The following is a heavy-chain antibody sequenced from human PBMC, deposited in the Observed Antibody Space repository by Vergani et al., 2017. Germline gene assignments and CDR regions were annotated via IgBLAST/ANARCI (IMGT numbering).Heavy chain of an antibody. CDR2: ISYSGDT. D-gene: IGHD3-10*01. V-gene: IGHV4-59*01. J-gene: IGHJ3*02. Sequence: QVQLHESGPGLVKPSETLSLTCTVSGDSISPYFWTWIRQPPGQGLEWIGYISYSGDTNCAPSLKSRVSISLDTSKNQFSLQVNSVTPSDTAVYYCARDTFEYDSGSYDDIFDSWGQGTMVIVSS. CDR3: ARDTFEYDSGSYDDIFDS. CDR1: GDSISPYF.